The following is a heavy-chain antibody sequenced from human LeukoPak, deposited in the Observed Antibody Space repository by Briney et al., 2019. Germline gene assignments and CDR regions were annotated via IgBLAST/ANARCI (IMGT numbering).Heavy chain of an antibody. D-gene: IGHD6-13*01. J-gene: IGHJ4*02. V-gene: IGHV4-39*01. CDR3: ASIPGIAAAGRGY. Sequence: SETLSLTCTVSGGSISSSSYYWGWIRQPPGKGLEWIGSIYYSGSTYYNPSLKSRVTISVDTSKNQFSLKLSSVTAADTAVYYCASIPGIAAAGRGYWGQGTLVTVSS. CDR2: IYYSGST. CDR1: GGSISSSSYY.